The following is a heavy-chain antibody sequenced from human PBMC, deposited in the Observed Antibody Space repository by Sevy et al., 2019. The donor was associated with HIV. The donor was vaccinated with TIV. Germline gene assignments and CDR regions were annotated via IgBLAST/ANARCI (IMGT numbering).Heavy chain of an antibody. CDR1: GFTFINYG. D-gene: IGHD3-16*02. J-gene: IGHJ6*02. Sequence: GGCLRLYCAASGFTFINYGMYWVRQAPGKGLEWVAFVSSDESNKYYVESVKGRFTISRDNSKNTLYLQMNSLRPEDRAVYYCARDAQRLPLGELSRIPSARGGMDVWGQGTAVTVSS. CDR3: ARDAQRLPLGELSRIPSARGGMDV. CDR2: VSSDESNK. V-gene: IGHV3-33*07.